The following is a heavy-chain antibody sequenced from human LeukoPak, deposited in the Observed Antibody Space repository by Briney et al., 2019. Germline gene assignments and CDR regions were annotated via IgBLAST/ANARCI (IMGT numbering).Heavy chain of an antibody. D-gene: IGHD1-26*01. Sequence: LPGGSLRLSCAASGFTSSRYAMSWVRQAPGKGLEWVSTFGNSAHYADSVKGRFTISRDNSKNTLYPQMNSLRADDTAVYYCANHGVYSGSYSMDVWGQGTTVIVSS. V-gene: IGHV3-23*01. CDR3: ANHGVYSGSYSMDV. CDR2: FGNSA. J-gene: IGHJ6*02. CDR1: GFTSSRYA.